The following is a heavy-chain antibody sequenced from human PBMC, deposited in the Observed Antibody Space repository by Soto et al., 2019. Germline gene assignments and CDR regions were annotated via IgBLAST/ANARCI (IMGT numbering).Heavy chain of an antibody. CDR3: AKTGLHNAWYFDY. Sequence: QVQLVESGGGVVQPGRSLRLSCAASGFTFSSYGMHWVRQAPGKGLEWVAVISYDGSNKYYADSVKGRFTISRDNSKNTLYLQVNSLRAEDTAVYYCAKTGLHNAWYFDYWGQGTLVTVSS. CDR1: GFTFSSYG. D-gene: IGHD5-12*01. J-gene: IGHJ4*02. V-gene: IGHV3-30*18. CDR2: ISYDGSNK.